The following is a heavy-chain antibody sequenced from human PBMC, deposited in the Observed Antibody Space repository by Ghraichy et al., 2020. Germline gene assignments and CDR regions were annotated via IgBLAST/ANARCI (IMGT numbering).Heavy chain of an antibody. CDR1: GGSISSSSYY. D-gene: IGHD4-17*01. CDR2: IYYSGST. V-gene: IGHV4-39*01. CDR3: ARLYYGEYVAFDI. J-gene: IGHJ3*02. Sequence: SETLSLTCTVSGGSISSSSYYWGWIRQPPGKGLEWIGSIYYSGSTYYNPSLKSRVTISVDTSKNQFSLKLSSVTAADTAVYYCARLYYGEYVAFDIWGQGTMVTVSS.